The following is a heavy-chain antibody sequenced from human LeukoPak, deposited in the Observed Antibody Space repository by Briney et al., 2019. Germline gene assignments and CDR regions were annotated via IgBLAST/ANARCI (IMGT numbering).Heavy chain of an antibody. CDR3: ASGSYYFDY. D-gene: IGHD1-26*01. CDR2: IYYSGST. CDR1: GGSIRSYY. V-gene: IGHV4-59*08. J-gene: IGHJ4*02. Sequence: KSSETLSLTCTVSGGSIRSYYWSWIRQPPRKGLEWIGYIYYSGSTKYNPSLKSRATISVDTSKNQFSLKLNSVTAADTAVYYCASGSYYFDYWGQGTLVTVSS.